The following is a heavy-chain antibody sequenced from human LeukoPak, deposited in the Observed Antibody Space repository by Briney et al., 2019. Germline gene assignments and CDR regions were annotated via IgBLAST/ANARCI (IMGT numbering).Heavy chain of an antibody. J-gene: IGHJ5*02. CDR3: ARDPEDCSSTSCWNWFDP. CDR2: IIPTFGTA. D-gene: IGHD2-2*01. V-gene: IGHV1-69*13. Sequence: SVKVSCKASGGTFSSYAISWVRQAPGQGLEWMGGIIPTFGTANYAQKFQGRVTITADESTSTAYMELSSLRSEDTAVYHRARDPEDCSSTSCWNWFDPWGQGTLVTVSS. CDR1: GGTFSSYA.